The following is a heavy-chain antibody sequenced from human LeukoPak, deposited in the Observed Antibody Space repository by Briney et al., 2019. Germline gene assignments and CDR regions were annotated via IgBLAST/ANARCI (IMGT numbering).Heavy chain of an antibody. CDR2: IYSGGST. D-gene: IGHD4-17*01. CDR1: GFTVSSNH. CDR3: ARGLMEVTTIYFAN. J-gene: IGHJ4*02. Sequence: PGGSLRLTCAASGFTVSSNHMTWVRRAPGKGLEWVSVIYSGGSTYYADSVKGRFTISRDNSKNTLYLQMNSLRAEDTAMYYCARGLMEVTTIYFANWGRGTLVTVSS. V-gene: IGHV3-53*01.